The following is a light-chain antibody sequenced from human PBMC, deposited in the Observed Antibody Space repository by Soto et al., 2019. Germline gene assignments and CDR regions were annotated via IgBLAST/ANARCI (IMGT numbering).Light chain of an antibody. Sequence: QSALTQPPSASGSPGQSVTISCTGTSSDVGGYNYVSWYQQHPGTAPKLMIYDVSKRPSGVPDRFSGSKSGNTASLTVSGLQDEDDADYYCSSYAGSNNVVFGGGTKLTVL. V-gene: IGLV2-8*01. CDR2: DVS. CDR1: SSDVGGYNY. J-gene: IGLJ2*01. CDR3: SSYAGSNNVV.